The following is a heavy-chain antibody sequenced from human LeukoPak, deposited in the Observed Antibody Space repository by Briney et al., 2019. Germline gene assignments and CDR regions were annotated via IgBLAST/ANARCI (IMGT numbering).Heavy chain of an antibody. D-gene: IGHD2-15*01. J-gene: IGHJ4*02. CDR3: VRHSRVVAFDY. CDR2: IYYTGNT. Sequence: SETLSLTCTVSGVSISNHYSSWIRQPPWKELEWIGYIYYTGNTNYNPSLKSRVTISEDTSKNQVSLKLSSVTAADTAVYYCVRHSRVVAFDYWGQGNLVTVSS. V-gene: IGHV4-59*08. CDR1: GVSISNHY.